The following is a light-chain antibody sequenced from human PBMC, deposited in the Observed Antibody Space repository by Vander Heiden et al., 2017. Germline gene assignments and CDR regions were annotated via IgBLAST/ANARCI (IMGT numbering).Light chain of an antibody. V-gene: IGKV1-33*01. CDR3: QQDDDLPLT. J-gene: IGKJ4*01. Sequence: DIQMTQSPSSLSASVGDRVTITCQASQDISNYLNWYQQKPGKAPKLLIYDASNLETAVPSRFTGSGSGTDFTFTISSLQPEDIATYYCQQDDDLPLTFGGGTKVEIK. CDR1: QDISNY. CDR2: DAS.